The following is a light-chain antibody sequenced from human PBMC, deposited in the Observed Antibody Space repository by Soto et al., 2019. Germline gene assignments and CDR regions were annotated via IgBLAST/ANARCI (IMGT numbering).Light chain of an antibody. Sequence: DIVMTQSPDSLAVSLGERATINCKSSQSVLYSSNNKNYLAWYQQKPGHPPKLLIYWASTRESRVPDRFSGSGSGTDFTLTISSLQAEDVAVYYSQQYYSSPCTLGRGNKLEIK. CDR3: QQYYSSPCT. CDR1: QSVLYSSNNKNY. V-gene: IGKV4-1*01. J-gene: IGKJ2*01. CDR2: WAS.